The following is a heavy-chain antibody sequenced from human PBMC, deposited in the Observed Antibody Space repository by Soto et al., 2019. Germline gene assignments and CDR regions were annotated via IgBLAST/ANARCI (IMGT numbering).Heavy chain of an antibody. Sequence: GESLKISCAASGFTFSSYGMHWVRQAPGKGLEWVAVISYDGSNKYYADSVKGRFTISRDNSKNTLYLQMNSLRAEDTAVYYCAKIQQQLVLIDYWGQGTLVTVSS. CDR3: AKIQQQLVLIDY. J-gene: IGHJ4*02. CDR2: ISYDGSNK. D-gene: IGHD6-13*01. CDR1: GFTFSSYG. V-gene: IGHV3-30*18.